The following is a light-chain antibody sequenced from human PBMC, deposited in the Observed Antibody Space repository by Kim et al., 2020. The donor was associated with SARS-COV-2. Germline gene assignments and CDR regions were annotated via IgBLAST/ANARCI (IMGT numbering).Light chain of an antibody. V-gene: IGKV3-11*01. Sequence: EIVLTQSPATLSLSPGERATLSCRASQSVSSYLAWYQQKPGQAPRLLIYDASTRATGIPARFSGSGSGTDFTLTISSLEPEDFAVYYCHQRSNLFSFGPGTKVDIK. CDR1: QSVSSY. J-gene: IGKJ3*01. CDR2: DAS. CDR3: HQRSNLFS.